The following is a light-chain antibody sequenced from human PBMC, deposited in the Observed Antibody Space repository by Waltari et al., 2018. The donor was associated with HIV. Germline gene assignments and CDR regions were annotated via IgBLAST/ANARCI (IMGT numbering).Light chain of an antibody. Sequence: QSALTQPASVSGSPGPSTPLSCTETSSGVGNYNLVSWYQHYGGKAPKLLIYEVTKRPSGISSRFSGSKSGNTASLTISDLQAEDEATYYCCSYGSSATFVVFGGGTRVTV. CDR2: EVT. CDR1: SSGVGNYNL. J-gene: IGLJ2*01. V-gene: IGLV2-23*02. CDR3: CSYGSSATFVV.